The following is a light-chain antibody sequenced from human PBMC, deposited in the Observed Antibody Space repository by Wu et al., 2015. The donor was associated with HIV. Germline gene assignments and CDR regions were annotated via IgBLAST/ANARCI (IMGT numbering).Light chain of an antibody. CDR1: QDISNY. V-gene: IGKV1-9*01. CDR2: AAS. Sequence: DIQMTQSPSSLSASVGDRVTLTCRASQDISNYLAWFQQKPGKAPYLLIYAASTLQSGVPSRFSGRGSGTEFTLTISSLQPDDFATYFCQQLNTYPLTFGRGTKVEIK. CDR3: QQLNTYPLT. J-gene: IGKJ4*01.